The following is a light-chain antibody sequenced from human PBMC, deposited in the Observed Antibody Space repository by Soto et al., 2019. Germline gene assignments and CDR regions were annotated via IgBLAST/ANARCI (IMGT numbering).Light chain of an antibody. V-gene: IGKV1-27*01. Sequence: DIQMTQSPSSLSASVGDRVTITCRASQGISNYLAWYQQKPGKVPKLLIYAASTLHSGVPTRINGSGSGTDFTLTSSSQQNEDVATKYCQKENRAPLSFGPGNKVDIK. CDR1: QGISNY. CDR3: QKENRAPLS. J-gene: IGKJ3*01. CDR2: AAS.